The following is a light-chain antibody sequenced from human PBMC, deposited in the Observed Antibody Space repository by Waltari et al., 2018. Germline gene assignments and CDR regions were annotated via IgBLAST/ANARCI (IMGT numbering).Light chain of an antibody. CDR3: QQFHSYPRT. Sequence: DLVMTQSPDSLAMSLGERATINCKSSQSLLYSSNGQNYLAWFQQKPGQPPKLLIYWASIRESGVPDRFSGSGSETDFTLTISSLQAEDVAIYYCQQFHSYPRTFGQGTKVEIK. CDR2: WAS. J-gene: IGKJ1*01. CDR1: QSLLYSSNGQNY. V-gene: IGKV4-1*01.